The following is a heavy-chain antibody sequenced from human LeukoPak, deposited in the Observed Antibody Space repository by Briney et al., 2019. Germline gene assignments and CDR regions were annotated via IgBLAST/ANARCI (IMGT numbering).Heavy chain of an antibody. J-gene: IGHJ4*02. CDR3: ARAVYDYIWGSY. D-gene: IGHD3-16*01. CDR1: GGSISSGGYY. CDR2: IYYSGST. V-gene: IGHV4-31*03. Sequence: SQTLSLTCTVSGGSISSGGYYWIWIRQHPGKGLEWIGFIYYSGSTYYNPSLKSRVTFSVDTSKNQFSLKLSSVNAADTAVYYCARAVYDYIWGSYWGQGTLVTVSS.